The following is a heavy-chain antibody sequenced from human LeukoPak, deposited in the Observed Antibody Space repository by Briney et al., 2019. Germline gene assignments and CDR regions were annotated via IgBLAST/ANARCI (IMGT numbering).Heavy chain of an antibody. CDR1: GYTFTGYY. CDR2: INPNSGGT. D-gene: IGHD6-13*01. J-gene: IGHJ5*02. Sequence: ASVKVSCTASGYTFTGYYMHWVRQAPGQGLEWMGWINPNSGGTNYAQKFQGRATITRYTSISTAYMELSRLRSDDTAVYYGARSIAAGVLDAWGKGTMVTVSS. V-gene: IGHV1-2*02. CDR3: ARSIAAGVLDA.